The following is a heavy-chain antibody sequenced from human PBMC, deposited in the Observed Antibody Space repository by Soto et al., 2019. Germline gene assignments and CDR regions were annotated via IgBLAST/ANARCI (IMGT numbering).Heavy chain of an antibody. D-gene: IGHD3-9*01. CDR1: GGSFSGYY. V-gene: IGHV4-34*01. CDR3: ARESHDILTGPRWVWDFDL. Sequence: QVQLQQWGAGPLRPLETLSLTCGVSGGSFSGYYWAWIRQSPGKGLEWIGEINDRGSINYNPSLKSRVSISVDTSKNHYSLNLRSVTAADTAVYYCARESHDILTGPRWVWDFDLWGRGTLVTVSS. J-gene: IGHJ2*01. CDR2: INDRGSI.